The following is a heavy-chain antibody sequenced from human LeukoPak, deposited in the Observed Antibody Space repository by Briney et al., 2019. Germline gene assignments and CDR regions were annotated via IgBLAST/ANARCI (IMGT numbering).Heavy chain of an antibody. CDR2: ITGSGGST. J-gene: IGHJ3*02. D-gene: IGHD3-10*01. CDR3: AKPGGDGSGSYYTINDAFDI. V-gene: IGHV3-23*01. Sequence: GGSLRLSCGASGFTFTTYAMTWVRQAPGKGLEWVSSITGSGGSTYYGDSVKGRFTISRDNSKNTLYLQMNSLRAEDTAVYYCAKPGGDGSGSYYTINDAFDIWGQGTMVTVSS. CDR1: GFTFTTYA.